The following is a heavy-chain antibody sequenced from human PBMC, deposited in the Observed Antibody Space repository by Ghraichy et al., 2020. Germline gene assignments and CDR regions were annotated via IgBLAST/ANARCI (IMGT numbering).Heavy chain of an antibody. D-gene: IGHD1-7*01. CDR3: ARGRRGWNYYGFDP. CDR2: INHSGST. Sequence: SETLSLTCAVYGGSFSGYYWSWIRQPPGKGLEWIGEINHSGSTNYNPSLKSRVTISVDTSKNQFSLKLSSVTAADTAVYYCARGRRGWNYYGFDPWGQGTLVTVSS. V-gene: IGHV4-34*01. J-gene: IGHJ5*02. CDR1: GGSFSGYY.